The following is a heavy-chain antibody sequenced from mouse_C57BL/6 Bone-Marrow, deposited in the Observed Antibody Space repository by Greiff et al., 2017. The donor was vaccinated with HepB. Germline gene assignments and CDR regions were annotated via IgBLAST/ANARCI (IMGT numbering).Heavy chain of an antibody. D-gene: IGHD1-1*01. V-gene: IGHV1-55*01. Sequence: VQLQQPGAELVKPGASVKLSCKASGYTFTSYWIPWVKQRPGQGLEWIGDIYPGSGSTNYNEKFKSKATLTVDTSSSTAYVQISSLTSEDSAVYYCAIEDGTVGATDYWGQGTTLTVSS. J-gene: IGHJ2*01. CDR1: GYTFTSYW. CDR2: IYPGSGST. CDR3: AIEDGTVGATDY.